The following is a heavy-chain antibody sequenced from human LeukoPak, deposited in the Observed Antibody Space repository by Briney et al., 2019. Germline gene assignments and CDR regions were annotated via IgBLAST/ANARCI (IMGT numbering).Heavy chain of an antibody. CDR3: STGLIPTTGYY. V-gene: IGHV3-15*01. CDR1: EFTFKNAW. CDR2: IRSKTGGGTT. D-gene: IGHD1-1*01. J-gene: IGHJ4*02. Sequence: GGSLRLSCAASEFTFKNAWMNWVRQAPGKGLEWVGRIRSKTGGGTTDYAAPVRGRFTISRDDSKNMLYLQMNSLKTEDTAVYYCSTGLIPTTGYYWGQGTLVAVSS.